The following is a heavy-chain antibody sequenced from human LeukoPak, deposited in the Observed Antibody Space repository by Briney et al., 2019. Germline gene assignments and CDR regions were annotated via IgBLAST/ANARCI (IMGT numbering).Heavy chain of an antibody. Sequence: SETLSLTCTVSGDSISNYYWSWIRQPPGKGLEWIGYIYYSGNTDYNPSLKSRVTISVDTSKNQFSLRLSSVTAADTAVYYCARYRNEALFAFDIWGQGTMVTVSS. CDR1: GDSISNYY. CDR2: IYYSGNT. D-gene: IGHD1-14*01. V-gene: IGHV4-59*01. J-gene: IGHJ3*02. CDR3: ARYRNEALFAFDI.